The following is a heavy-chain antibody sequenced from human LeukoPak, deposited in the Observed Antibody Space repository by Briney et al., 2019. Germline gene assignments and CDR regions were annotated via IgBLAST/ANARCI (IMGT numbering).Heavy chain of an antibody. J-gene: IGHJ6*03. Sequence: GGSLRLSCATSGFTFRDHGMHWVRKAPGKGLEWVALIWAGGTTGLYADSVKGSFIISRDTDTLYLQVDSLRAEDTAVYYCARDIWNVGKYYMDVWGKGTTVTVSS. V-gene: IGHV3-33*01. CDR3: ARDIWNVGKYYMDV. CDR2: IWAGGTTG. CDR1: GFTFRDHG. D-gene: IGHD1-1*01.